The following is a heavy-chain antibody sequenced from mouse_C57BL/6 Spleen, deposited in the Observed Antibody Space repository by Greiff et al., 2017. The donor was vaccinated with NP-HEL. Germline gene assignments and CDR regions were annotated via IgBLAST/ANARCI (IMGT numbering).Heavy chain of an antibody. CDR1: GFSLTSYG. CDR3: ARQLYDAISYAMDY. CDR2: IWSDGST. Sequence: VQLQQSGPGLVAPSQSLSITCTVSGFSLTSYGVHWVRQPPGKGLEWLVVIWSDGSTTYNSALKSRLSISKDNSKSQVFLKMNSLQTDDTAMYYCARQLYDAISYAMDYWGQGTSVTVSS. J-gene: IGHJ4*01. D-gene: IGHD2-3*01. V-gene: IGHV2-6-1*01.